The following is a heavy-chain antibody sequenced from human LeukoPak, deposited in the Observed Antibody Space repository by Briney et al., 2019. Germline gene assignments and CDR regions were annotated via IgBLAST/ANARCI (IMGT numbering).Heavy chain of an antibody. CDR3: AREGFYGDYAGPFDY. CDR2: SSSGSTI. Sequence: SSSGSTIYYADSVKGRFTISRDNAKNSLYLQMNSLRAEDTAVYYCAREGFYGDYAGPFDYWGQGTLVTVSS. D-gene: IGHD4-17*01. J-gene: IGHJ4*02. V-gene: IGHV3-11*01.